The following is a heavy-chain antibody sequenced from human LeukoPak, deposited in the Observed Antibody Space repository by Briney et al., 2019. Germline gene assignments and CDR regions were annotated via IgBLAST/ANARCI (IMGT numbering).Heavy chain of an antibody. J-gene: IGHJ4*02. Sequence: GASVKVSCKASGYTFISYYMHWVRQAPGQGLEWMGAINPSGGSTSYAQKFQGRVTMTRDTSTSTVYMELSSLRSEDTAVYYCARGTGLGGDYVSNWGQGTLVTVPS. V-gene: IGHV1-46*01. D-gene: IGHD4-17*01. CDR3: ARGTGLGGDYVSN. CDR1: GYTFISYY. CDR2: INPSGGST.